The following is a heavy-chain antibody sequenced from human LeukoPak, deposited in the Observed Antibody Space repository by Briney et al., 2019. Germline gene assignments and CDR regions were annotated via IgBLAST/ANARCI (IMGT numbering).Heavy chain of an antibody. V-gene: IGHV1-18*01. D-gene: IGHD5-18*01. Sequence: ASVKVSCKASGYTFTSYGISWVRQAPGQGLEWMGWISAYNGNTNYAQKLQGRVTMTTDTSTSTAYMELRSLRSDDTAAYYCARDRTWLSYGYFDYWGQGTLVTVSS. CDR2: ISAYNGNT. CDR1: GYTFTSYG. J-gene: IGHJ4*02. CDR3: ARDRTWLSYGYFDY.